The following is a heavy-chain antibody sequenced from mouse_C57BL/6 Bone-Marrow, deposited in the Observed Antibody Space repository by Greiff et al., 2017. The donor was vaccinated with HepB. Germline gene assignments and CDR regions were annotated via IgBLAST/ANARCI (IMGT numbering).Heavy chain of an antibody. J-gene: IGHJ3*01. Sequence: EVMLVESGGGLVQPGGSLSLSCAASGFTFTDYYMSWVRQPPGKALEWLGFIRNKANGYTTEYSASVKGRFTISRDNSQSILYLQMNALRAEDSATYYCARYAPYDGVAYWGQGTLVTVSA. CDR2: IRNKANGYTT. CDR1: GFTFTDYY. D-gene: IGHD2-14*01. CDR3: ARYAPYDGVAY. V-gene: IGHV7-3*01.